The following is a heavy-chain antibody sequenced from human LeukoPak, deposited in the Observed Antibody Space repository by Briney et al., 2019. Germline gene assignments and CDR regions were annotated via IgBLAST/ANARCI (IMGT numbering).Heavy chain of an antibody. Sequence: ASVKVSCKASGYTFTSYGISWVRQAPGQGLEWMGWISAYNGNTNYAQKLQGRVTMTTDTSTSTAYMELRSLRSDDTAVYYCARDMAPYYYDSSGYYYGAFGIWGQGTMVTVSS. CDR1: GYTFTSYG. J-gene: IGHJ3*02. CDR3: ARDMAPYYYDSSGYYYGAFGI. CDR2: ISAYNGNT. D-gene: IGHD3-22*01. V-gene: IGHV1-18*01.